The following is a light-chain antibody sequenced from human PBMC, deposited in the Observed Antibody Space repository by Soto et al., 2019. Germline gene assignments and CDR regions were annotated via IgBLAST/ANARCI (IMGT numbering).Light chain of an antibody. Sequence: DIQMTQSPSTLSASLGDRVTITCRASQTVNAWLAWYQHKPGKAPKTLIYDASILESGVPARFSGSGSGTEFILTISSLQPDDVGTYYCQQYNTHSGTFGQGTKVDI. V-gene: IGKV1-5*01. CDR3: QQYNTHSGT. CDR2: DAS. J-gene: IGKJ1*01. CDR1: QTVNAW.